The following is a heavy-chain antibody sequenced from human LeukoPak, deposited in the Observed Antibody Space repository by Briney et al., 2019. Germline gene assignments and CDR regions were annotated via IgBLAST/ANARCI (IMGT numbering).Heavy chain of an antibody. CDR2: INAGNGNT. CDR1: GYTFTSYA. CDR3: ARDSPLYYGMDV. Sequence: ASVKVSCKASGYTFTSYAMHWVRQAPGQRLEWMGWINAGNGNTKYSQKFQGRVTITRDTSASTAYMELSSLRSEDTAVYYCARDSPLYYGMDVWGQGTTVTVSS. J-gene: IGHJ6*02. V-gene: IGHV1-3*01.